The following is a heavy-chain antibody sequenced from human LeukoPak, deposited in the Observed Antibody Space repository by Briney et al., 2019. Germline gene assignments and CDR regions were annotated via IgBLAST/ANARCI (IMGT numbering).Heavy chain of an antibody. J-gene: IGHJ3*02. CDR1: GGSISSYY. D-gene: IGHD6-13*01. V-gene: IGHV4-59*01. Sequence: PSETLSLTCTLSGGSISSYYWSWIRQPPGKGLEWIGYIYYSGSTNYNPSLKSRVTISVDTSKNQFSLKLSSVTAADTAVYYCARASRRDAFDIWGQGTMVTVSS. CDR2: IYYSGST. CDR3: ARASRRDAFDI.